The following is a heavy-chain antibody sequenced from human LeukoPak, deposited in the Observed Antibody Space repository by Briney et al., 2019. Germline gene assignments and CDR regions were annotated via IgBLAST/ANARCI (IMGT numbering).Heavy chain of an antibody. CDR2: IIPIFGTA. CDR3: ARGRVAWNDPIDDY. CDR1: GGTFYNYA. V-gene: IGHV1-69*05. D-gene: IGHD1-1*01. J-gene: IGHJ4*02. Sequence: SVKVPCKPSGGTFYNYAISWVRQAPGQGLEWMGRIIPIFGTADYAQKFQGRVTITTDEFTTTAYMELSSLTYEDTAVYYCARGRVAWNDPIDDYWGQGTLVIVSS.